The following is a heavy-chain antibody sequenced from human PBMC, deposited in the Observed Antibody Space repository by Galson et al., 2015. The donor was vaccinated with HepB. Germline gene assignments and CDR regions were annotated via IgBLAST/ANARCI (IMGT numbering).Heavy chain of an antibody. Sequence: VKVSCKASGVTFSSYAISWVRQAPGQGLEWMGGIIPIVGIANYAQKFQGRVTITADKSTSTAYMELSSLISEDTAVYYCAGYGGTGYSSLRRNWFDPWGQGTLVTVAS. CDR2: IIPIVGIA. J-gene: IGHJ5*02. D-gene: IGHD6-19*01. CDR3: AGYGGTGYSSLRRNWFDP. V-gene: IGHV1-69*10. CDR1: GVTFSSYA.